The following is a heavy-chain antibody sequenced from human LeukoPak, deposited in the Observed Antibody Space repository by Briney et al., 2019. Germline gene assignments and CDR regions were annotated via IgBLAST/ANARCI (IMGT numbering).Heavy chain of an antibody. J-gene: IGHJ6*02. CDR1: GGSVSSYY. D-gene: IGHD6-25*01. CDR2: IYYSGST. CDR3: ARDRVATVHYGMDV. Sequence: PSETLSLTCTVSGGSVSSYYWSWIRQPPGKGPEWIGYIYYSGSTNYNPSLKSRVTISVDTSKNQFSLKLSSVTAADTAVYYCARDRVATVHYGMDVWGQGTTVTVSS. V-gene: IGHV4-59*02.